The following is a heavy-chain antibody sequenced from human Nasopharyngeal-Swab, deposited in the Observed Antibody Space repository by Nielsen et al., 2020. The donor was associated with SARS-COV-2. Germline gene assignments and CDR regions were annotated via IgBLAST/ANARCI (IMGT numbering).Heavy chain of an antibody. J-gene: IGHJ6*02. CDR3: ARDLSSIWTSGLGV. CDR2: SRNKSNSYTT. V-gene: IGHV3-72*01. D-gene: IGHD6-13*01. Sequence: GESLKISCAASGFTFSAHYMDWVRQAPGKGLAWVGRSRNKSNSYTTEYAASVKGRFTISRDDSKNSLYLQMSSLRTEDTALYYCARDLSSIWTSGLGVWGQGTTVIVSS. CDR1: GFTFSAHY.